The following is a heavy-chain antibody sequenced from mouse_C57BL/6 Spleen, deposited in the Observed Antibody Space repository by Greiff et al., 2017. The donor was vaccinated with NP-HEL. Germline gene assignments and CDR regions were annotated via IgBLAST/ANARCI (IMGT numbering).Heavy chain of an antibody. V-gene: IGHV1-55*01. D-gene: IGHD1-1*01. J-gene: IGHJ2*01. CDR1: GYTFTSYW. CDR3: ARSDYYGSSSPFYFDY. Sequence: VQLQQPGAELVKPGASVKMSCKASGYTFTSYWITWVKQRPGQGLEWIGDIYPGSGSTNYNEKFKSKATLTGDKSSSTAYMQLSSLTSEDSAVYYCARSDYYGSSSPFYFDYWGQGTTLTVSS. CDR2: IYPGSGST.